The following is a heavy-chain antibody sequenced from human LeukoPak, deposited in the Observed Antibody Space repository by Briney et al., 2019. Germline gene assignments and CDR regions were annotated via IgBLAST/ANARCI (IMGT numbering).Heavy chain of an antibody. V-gene: IGHV3-9*01. J-gene: IGHJ4*02. CDR2: ISWNSGSI. D-gene: IGHD2-2*03. CDR3: ARASWISTADAVC. CDR1: GFTFDDYA. Sequence: PGRSLRLSCAASGFTFDDYAMHWVRQAPGKGLEWVSGISWNSGSIGYADSVKGRFTISRDDSRNTVYLQLNNLRVEDTAIYYCARASWISTADAVCWGQGTQVTVSS.